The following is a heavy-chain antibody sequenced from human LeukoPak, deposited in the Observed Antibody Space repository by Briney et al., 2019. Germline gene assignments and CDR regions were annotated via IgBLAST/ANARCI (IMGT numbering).Heavy chain of an antibody. J-gene: IGHJ6*02. CDR2: INHSGST. Sequence: SETLSLTCAVYGGSFSGYYWSWIRQPPGKGLEWIGEINHSGSTNYNPSFKSRVTISVDTSKNQFSLKLSSVTAADTAVYYCASSSWHQSIYGMDVWGQGTTVTVSS. CDR3: ASSSWHQSIYGMDV. D-gene: IGHD6-13*01. CDR1: GGSFSGYY. V-gene: IGHV4-34*01.